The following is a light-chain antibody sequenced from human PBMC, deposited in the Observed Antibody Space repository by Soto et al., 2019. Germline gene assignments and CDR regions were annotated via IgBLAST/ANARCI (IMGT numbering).Light chain of an antibody. CDR1: SSDVGRYNY. J-gene: IGLJ1*01. CDR3: CSFGGSYTGV. Sequence: SVLTQPRSVSGSRGHSVSISCTGTSSDVGRYNYVSWYQQHPDKAPKLMIYDVSERPSGVPVRFSGSKSGNTASLTITGLQGEDEADYYCCSFGGSYTGVFGTGTKVTVL. V-gene: IGLV2-11*01. CDR2: DVS.